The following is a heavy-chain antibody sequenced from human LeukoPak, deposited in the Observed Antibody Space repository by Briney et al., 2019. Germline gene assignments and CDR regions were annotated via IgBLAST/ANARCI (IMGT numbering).Heavy chain of an antibody. V-gene: IGHV3-30*04. Sequence: GGSLRLSCVASGFIFSSCAMYWVRQAPGKGLEWVAVISHDGTIEYYTDSVKGRFTISRDDSKNTLFLQINSLRVEDTAMYHCARIGLGVSFGSGFDYWGQGTLVTVTS. D-gene: IGHD3-10*01. CDR3: ARIGLGVSFGSGFDY. CDR2: ISHDGTIE. J-gene: IGHJ4*02. CDR1: GFIFSSCA.